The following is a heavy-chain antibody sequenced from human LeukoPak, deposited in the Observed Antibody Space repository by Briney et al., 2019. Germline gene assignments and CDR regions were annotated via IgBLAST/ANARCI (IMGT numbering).Heavy chain of an antibody. J-gene: IGHJ3*02. V-gene: IGHV4-59*08. CDR3: ARLSEQLMTGNPFDI. CDR1: GGSISSYY. Sequence: SETLSLTCIVSGGSISSYYWSWIRQPPGKGLEWIGYIYYTGTTNYNPSLKSRVTISVDTSKNQFSLTLRSVTAADTSVYYCARLSEQLMTGNPFDIWGQGTMVTVSS. D-gene: IGHD6-13*01. CDR2: IYYTGTT.